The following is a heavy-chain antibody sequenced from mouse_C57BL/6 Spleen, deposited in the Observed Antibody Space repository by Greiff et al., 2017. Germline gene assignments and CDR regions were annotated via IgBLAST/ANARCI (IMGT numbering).Heavy chain of an antibody. V-gene: IGHV7-3*01. CDR3: ARSHYYGSSYQYYYAIDY. CDR2: IRNKANGYTT. CDR1: GFTFTDYC. D-gene: IGHD1-1*01. Sequence: EVKLVESGGGLVQPGGSLSLSCAASGFTFTDYCMSWVRQPPGKALEWLGFIRNKANGYTTEYSASVKGRFTISRDNSQSILYLQMNALRAEDSATYYCARSHYYGSSYQYYYAIDYWGQGTSVTVSS. J-gene: IGHJ4*01.